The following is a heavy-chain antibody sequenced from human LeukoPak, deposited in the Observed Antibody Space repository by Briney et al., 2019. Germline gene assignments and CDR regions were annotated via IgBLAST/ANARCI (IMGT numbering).Heavy chain of an antibody. CDR1: GGTFSSYA. CDR2: IIPIFGTA. CDR3: AREGGYYYGSGSYYNSTSFYYYYYYMDV. Sequence: SVKVSCKASGGTFSSYAISWVRQAPGQGLEWMGGIIPIFGTANYAQKFQGRVTITADESTSTAYMELSSLRSEDTAVYYCAREGGYYYGSGSYYNSTSFYYYYYYMDVWGKGTTVTVSS. J-gene: IGHJ6*03. D-gene: IGHD3-10*01. V-gene: IGHV1-69*01.